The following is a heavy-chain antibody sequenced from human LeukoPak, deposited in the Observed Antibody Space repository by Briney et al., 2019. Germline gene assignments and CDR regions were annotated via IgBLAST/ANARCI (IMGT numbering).Heavy chain of an antibody. J-gene: IGHJ6*02. CDR3: ARGRAMDV. V-gene: IGHV4-59*02. Sequence: SETLSLTCSVSGGSVSNYYWSWIRQPPGKGLEWIGYVYYTGSTNYNPSLKSRVTISVDTSKNQVSLNLTSVTAADTAVYYCARGRAMDVWGRGTTVTVSS. CDR2: VYYTGST. CDR1: GGSVSNYY.